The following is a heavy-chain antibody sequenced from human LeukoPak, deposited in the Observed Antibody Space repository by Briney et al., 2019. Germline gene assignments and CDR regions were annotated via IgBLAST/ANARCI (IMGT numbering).Heavy chain of an antibody. CDR3: IRGAASGSYYGFDV. V-gene: IGHV3-23*01. CDR2: ISGSGGST. Sequence: GSLRLSCAASGFTFSSYAMSWVRQAPGKGLEWVSAISGSGGSTYYADSVKGRFTISRDNSKNTLYLQMNSLRAEDTAVYYCIRGAASGSYYGFDVWGQGATVTVSS. J-gene: IGHJ6*02. D-gene: IGHD1-26*01. CDR1: GFTFSSYA.